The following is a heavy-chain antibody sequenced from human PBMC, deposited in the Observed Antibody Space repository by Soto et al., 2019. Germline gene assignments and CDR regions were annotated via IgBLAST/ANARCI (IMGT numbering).Heavy chain of an antibody. CDR1: GGSVSGVDYF. D-gene: IGHD3-16*01. CDR2: IFSSGTT. J-gene: IGHJ6*02. V-gene: IGHV4-30-4*02. Sequence: PSETLSLTCTVSGGSVSGVDYFWSWIRQAPGKGLEWIGYIFSSGTTYYNPSLKSRLTMSLDTSQNQFSLKLNSVTAADTAVYFCARVPSPFDFYYAMDVWGQGTTVTVSS. CDR3: ARVPSPFDFYYAMDV.